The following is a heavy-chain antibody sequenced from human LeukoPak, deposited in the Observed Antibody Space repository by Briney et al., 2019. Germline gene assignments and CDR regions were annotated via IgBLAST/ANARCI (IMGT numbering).Heavy chain of an antibody. CDR1: GFTFSSYG. D-gene: IGHD2-2*01. J-gene: IGHJ6*02. CDR3: AKDLSAARQFHYYYGLDV. CDR2: ISYDGSNK. V-gene: IGHV3-30*18. Sequence: GGSLRLSCAASGFTFSSYGMHWVRQAPGKGLEWLAVISYDGSNKYYADSVKGRFTIFRDNSKNTLHLQMNSLRAEDTAMYYCAKDLSAARQFHYYYGLDVWGQGTTVTVSS.